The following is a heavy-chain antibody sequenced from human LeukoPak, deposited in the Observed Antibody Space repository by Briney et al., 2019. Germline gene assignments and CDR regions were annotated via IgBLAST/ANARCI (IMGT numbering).Heavy chain of an antibody. V-gene: IGHV4-4*07. CDR3: ARHGGYSYGYSGAFDY. CDR2: IYTSGST. Sequence: PSETLSLTCTVSGGSISSYYWSWIRQPAGKGLEWIGRIYTSGSTNYNPSLKSRVTISVDTSKNQFSLKLSSVTAADTAVYYCARHGGYSYGYSGAFDYWGQGTLVTVSS. CDR1: GGSISSYY. D-gene: IGHD5-18*01. J-gene: IGHJ4*02.